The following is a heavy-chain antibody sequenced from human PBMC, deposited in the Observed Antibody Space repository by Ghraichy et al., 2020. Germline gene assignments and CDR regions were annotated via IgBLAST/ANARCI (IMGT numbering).Heavy chain of an antibody. Sequence: GRSLRLSCAASGFTVSNSYMGWVRQAPGKGLEWVSYIYSGGETFSADSVKGRFAISRDSSKNTVYLQMNNLRAEDTAVYYCARAASWAFAIWGQGTVVTVSS. CDR1: GFTVSNSY. CDR2: IYSGGET. D-gene: IGHD6-25*01. J-gene: IGHJ3*02. V-gene: IGHV3-53*01. CDR3: ARAASWAFAI.